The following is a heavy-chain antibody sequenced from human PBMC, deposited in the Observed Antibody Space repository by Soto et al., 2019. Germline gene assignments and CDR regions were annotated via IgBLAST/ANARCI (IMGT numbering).Heavy chain of an antibody. Sequence: ASVKVSCKASGYTFTSYDIYWVRQATGQGLEWMGWLNPNTGNSGYAQKFQGRVTITADESTKTAYMELSTLRSEDTAVYYCARLHSHGTYGMDVWGQGTTVTVSS. CDR1: GYTFTSYD. CDR3: ARLHSHGTYGMDV. J-gene: IGHJ6*02. CDR2: LNPNTGNS. D-gene: IGHD5-18*01. V-gene: IGHV1-8*01.